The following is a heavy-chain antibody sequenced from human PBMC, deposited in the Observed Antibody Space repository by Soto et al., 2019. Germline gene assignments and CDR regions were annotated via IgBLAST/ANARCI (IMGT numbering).Heavy chain of an antibody. J-gene: IGHJ5*02. CDR1: GYSFTSYW. CDR3: ARQYYDFWSGYEYNWFDP. V-gene: IGHV5-51*01. Sequence: EVQLVQSGAEVKKPGESQKISCKGSGYSFTSYWIGWVRQMPGKGLEWMGIIYPGDSDTRYSPSFQGQVTISADKSISTAYLQWSSLKASDTAMYYCARQYYDFWSGYEYNWFDPWGQGTLVTVSS. CDR2: IYPGDSDT. D-gene: IGHD3-3*01.